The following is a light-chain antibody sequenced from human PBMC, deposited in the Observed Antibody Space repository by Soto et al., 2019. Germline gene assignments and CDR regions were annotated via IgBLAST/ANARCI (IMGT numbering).Light chain of an antibody. CDR1: QGISKY. CDR3: QKYNGAPRT. CDR2: AAS. V-gene: IGKV1-27*01. J-gene: IGKJ1*01. Sequence: DINVTQSPSSLSASVGDRVTITCRASQGISKYLAWYQQKPGKAPNLLIYAASTLQSGVPSRFSGSGSGTDFTLTISSLQPEDAATYYCQKYNGAPRTFGQGTKVEIK.